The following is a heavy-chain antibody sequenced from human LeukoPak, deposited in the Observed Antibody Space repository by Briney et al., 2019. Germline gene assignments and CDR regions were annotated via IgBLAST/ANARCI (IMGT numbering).Heavy chain of an antibody. CDR3: ATVSGWSDY. CDR2: ISAYNGNT. J-gene: IGHJ4*02. D-gene: IGHD6-19*01. CDR1: GYTFTSYG. V-gene: IGHV1-18*01. Sequence: GASVKVSCKASGYTFTSYGISWVRQAPGQGLEWMGWISAYNGNTNYAQKLQGRVTMTTDTSTDTAYMELSSLRSEDTAVYYCATVSGWSDYWGQGTLVTVSS.